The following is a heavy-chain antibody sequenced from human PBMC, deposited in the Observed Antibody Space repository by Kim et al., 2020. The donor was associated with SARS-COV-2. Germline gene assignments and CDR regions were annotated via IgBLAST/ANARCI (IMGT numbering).Heavy chain of an antibody. CDR2: ISGSGGST. D-gene: IGHD6-13*01. J-gene: IGHJ1*01. CDR3: AKSSSWYVEYFQH. Sequence: GGSLRLSCAASGITFSSYAMSWVRQAPGKGLEWVSTISGSGGSTYYAASMKGRFTISRDNPKNTLYLQMNSLRADDTAVYYCAKSSSWYVEYFQHWGQGTPVTVSS. CDR1: GITFSSYA. V-gene: IGHV3-23*01.